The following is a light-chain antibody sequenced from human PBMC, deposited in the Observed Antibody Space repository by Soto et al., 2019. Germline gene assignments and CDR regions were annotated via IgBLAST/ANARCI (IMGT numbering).Light chain of an antibody. J-gene: IGLJ2*01. CDR3: GSYTISNTLML. CDR2: DVT. V-gene: IGLV2-14*03. Sequence: QSALTQPASVSGSPGQSITISCSGTPSDIGAYNYVSWYQHLPGKAPKVIIYDVTNRPSGVSSRFSGSKSGTTASLTISGLQAEDEANYYCGSYTISNTLMLFGGGTKVTVL. CDR1: PSDIGAYNY.